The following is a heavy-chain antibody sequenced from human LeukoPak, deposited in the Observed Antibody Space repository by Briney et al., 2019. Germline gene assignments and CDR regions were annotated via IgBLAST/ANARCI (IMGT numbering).Heavy chain of an antibody. V-gene: IGHV3-21*01. J-gene: IGHJ4*02. CDR2: ITGDCNYI. Sequence: GGSLRLSCAASGFTFSSYAMTWVRQAPGKGLEWVSSITGDCNYIFYADSVKGRFTISRDNAQNSLFLELNSLRGEDTAVYYCARERNFYYYDYWGQGALVTVSS. CDR1: GFTFSSYA. CDR3: ARERNFYYYDY. D-gene: IGHD3-3*01.